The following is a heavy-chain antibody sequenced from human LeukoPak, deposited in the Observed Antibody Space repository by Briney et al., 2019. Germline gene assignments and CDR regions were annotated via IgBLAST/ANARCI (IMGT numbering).Heavy chain of an antibody. J-gene: IGHJ4*02. CDR1: GYSFTSYW. D-gene: IGHD2-2*01. Sequence: GESLKISCKGSGYSFTSYWIGWARQMPGKGLEWMGIIYPGDSDTRYSPSFQGQVTISADKSISTAYLQWSSLKASDTAMYYCARHYCSSTSCYGPLGAPFDYWGQGTLVTVSS. V-gene: IGHV5-51*01. CDR2: IYPGDSDT. CDR3: ARHYCSSTSCYGPLGAPFDY.